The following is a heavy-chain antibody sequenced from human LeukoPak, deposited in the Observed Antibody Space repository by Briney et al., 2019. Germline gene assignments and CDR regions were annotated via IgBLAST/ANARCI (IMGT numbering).Heavy chain of an antibody. Sequence: AGGSLRLSCAASGLTFSSYAMSWVRQAPGKGLEWVSAISGSGGSTYYADSVKGRFTISRDNSKNTLYLQMNSLRAEDTAVYYCAKPSHTYGSGSYSYWGQGTLVTVSS. V-gene: IGHV3-23*01. CDR3: AKPSHTYGSGSYSY. J-gene: IGHJ4*02. CDR1: GLTFSSYA. CDR2: ISGSGGST. D-gene: IGHD3-10*01.